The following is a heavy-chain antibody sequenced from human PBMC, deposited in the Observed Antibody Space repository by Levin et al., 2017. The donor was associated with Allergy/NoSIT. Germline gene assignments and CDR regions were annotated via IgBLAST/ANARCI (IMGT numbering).Heavy chain of an antibody. V-gene: IGHV4-59*01. J-gene: IGHJ5*02. CDR2: IYYSGST. Sequence: SETLSLTCTVSGGSISSYYWSWIRQPPGKGLEWIGYIYYSGSTNYNPSLKSRVTISVDTSKNQFSLKLSSVTAADTAVYYCARAQGGFEGYCSSTSCYTNWFDPWGQGTLVTVSS. CDR3: ARAQGGFEGYCSSTSCYTNWFDP. CDR1: GGSISSYY. D-gene: IGHD2-2*02.